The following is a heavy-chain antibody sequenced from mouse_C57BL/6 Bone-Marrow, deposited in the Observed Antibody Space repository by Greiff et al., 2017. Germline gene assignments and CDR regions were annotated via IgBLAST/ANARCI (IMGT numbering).Heavy chain of an antibody. D-gene: IGHD1-1*01. J-gene: IGHJ3*01. CDR1: GFSLTSYG. CDR3: ARHYGSSYGFAY. Sequence: QVQLQQSGPGLVAPSQSLSITCTVSGFSLTSYGVHWVRQPPGKGLEWLVVIWSDGSTTYNSALKSRLSISKDNSKSQVFLKMNSLQTDDTAMYYCARHYGSSYGFAYWGQGTLVTVSA. V-gene: IGHV2-6-1*01. CDR2: IWSDGST.